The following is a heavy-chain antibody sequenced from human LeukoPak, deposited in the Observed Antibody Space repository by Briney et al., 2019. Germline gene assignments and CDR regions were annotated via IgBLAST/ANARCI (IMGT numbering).Heavy chain of an antibody. D-gene: IGHD3-10*01. J-gene: IGHJ4*02. Sequence: GGSLRLSCAASGFTVSNSYMVWVRQAPGKGLEWVSVIYNIGSTYYADSVKGRFTISRDNSKNTLYLQMNSLRAEDTAVYYCARVRGSYSFDYWGQGTLVAVSS. CDR1: GFTVSNSY. CDR2: IYNIGST. CDR3: ARVRGSYSFDY. V-gene: IGHV3-66*01.